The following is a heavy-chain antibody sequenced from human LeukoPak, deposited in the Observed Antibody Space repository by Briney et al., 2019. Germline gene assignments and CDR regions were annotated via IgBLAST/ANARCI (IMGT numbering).Heavy chain of an antibody. J-gene: IGHJ4*02. CDR2: ISYDGSNK. CDR1: GFTFSSYG. Sequence: PGGSLRLSCAASGFTFSSYGMHWVRQAPGKGLGWVAVISYDGSNKYYADSVKGRFTISRDNSKNTLYLQMNSLRAEDTAVYYCARVASGSSRPFDYWGQGTLVTVSS. D-gene: IGHD3-3*01. CDR3: ARVASGSSRPFDY. V-gene: IGHV3-30*03.